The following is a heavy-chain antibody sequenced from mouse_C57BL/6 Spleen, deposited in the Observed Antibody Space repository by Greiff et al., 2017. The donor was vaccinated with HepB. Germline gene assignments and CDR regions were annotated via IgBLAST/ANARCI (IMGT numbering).Heavy chain of an antibody. CDR3: ASPGYYGSSYGFAY. J-gene: IGHJ3*01. D-gene: IGHD1-1*01. CDR2: IHPNSGST. Sequence: QVHVKQPGAELVKPGASVKLSCKASGYTFTSYWMHWVKQRPGQGLEWIGMIHPNSGSTNYNEKFKSKATLTVDKSSSTAYMQLSSLTSEDSAVYYCASPGYYGSSYGFAYWGQGTLVTVSA. V-gene: IGHV1-64*01. CDR1: GYTFTSYW.